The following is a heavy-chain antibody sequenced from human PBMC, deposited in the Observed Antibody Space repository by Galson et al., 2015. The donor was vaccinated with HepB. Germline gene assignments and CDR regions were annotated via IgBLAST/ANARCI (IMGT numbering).Heavy chain of an antibody. V-gene: IGHV3-23*01. D-gene: IGHD1-1*01. CDR3: AKGTTNIDY. CDR2: IGVNAGST. Sequence: LRLSCAASGFTFSSLGMTWVRQAPGKGRGCVSAIGVNAGSTDYADSVKGRFTISRDNSKNMLYLQMNNLRAEDTAVYYCAKGTTNIDYWGQGTLVTVSS. CDR1: GFTFSSLG. J-gene: IGHJ4*02.